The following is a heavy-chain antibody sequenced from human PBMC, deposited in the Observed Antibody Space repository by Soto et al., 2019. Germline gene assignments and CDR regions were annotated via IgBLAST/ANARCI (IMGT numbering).Heavy chain of an antibody. V-gene: IGHV3-23*01. Sequence: PGGSLRLSCAASGFTFSNYAMTWVRRAPGKGLEWVSSISGGGNTYYADSVKGRFTISRDNSKNTLNLQMNSLTAEDTAIYYCARAGPSPSYQYTLDVWGQGTTVTVSS. D-gene: IGHD1-1*01. J-gene: IGHJ6*02. CDR2: ISGGGNT. CDR3: ARAGPSPSYQYTLDV. CDR1: GFTFSNYA.